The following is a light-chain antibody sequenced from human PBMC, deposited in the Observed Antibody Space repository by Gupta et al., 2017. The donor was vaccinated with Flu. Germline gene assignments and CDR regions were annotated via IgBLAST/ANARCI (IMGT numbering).Light chain of an antibody. CDR1: QSVSSD. J-gene: IGKJ5*01. Sequence: EIVMTQSPATLSVSPGERATLSCRASQSVSSDLAWYQQRPGQAPRLLIYGASTRATGIPARFSGRGYGTEFTLTISSRQSEDFAVYYCQQYKNWPPITFGQGTRMEIK. CDR3: QQYKNWPPIT. V-gene: IGKV3-15*01. CDR2: GAS.